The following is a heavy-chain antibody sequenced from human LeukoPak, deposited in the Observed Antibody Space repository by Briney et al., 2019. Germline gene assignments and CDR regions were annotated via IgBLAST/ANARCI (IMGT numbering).Heavy chain of an antibody. D-gene: IGHD3-22*01. CDR3: ARVTYYDSSGYQSFDY. V-gene: IGHV4-4*02. Sequence: PSGTLSLTCAVSGGSISSSNWWSWARQPPGKGLEWIGEIYHSGSTNYNPPLKSRVTISVDKSKNQFSLKLSSVTAADTAVYYCARVTYYDSSGYQSFDYWGQGTLVTVSS. J-gene: IGHJ4*02. CDR1: GGSISSSNW. CDR2: IYHSGST.